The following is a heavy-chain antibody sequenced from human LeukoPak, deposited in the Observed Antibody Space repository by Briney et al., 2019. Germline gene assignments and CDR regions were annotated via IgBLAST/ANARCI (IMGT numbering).Heavy chain of an antibody. J-gene: IGHJ4*02. CDR3: ASGPRYCSGGSCYSYDY. Sequence: GGSLRLSCAASGFTFSSYSMNWVRQAPGKGLEWVSSISSSSSYIYYADSVKGRFTISRDNAKNSLYLQMNSLRAEDTAVYYCASGPRYCSGGSCYSYDYWGQGTLVTVSP. D-gene: IGHD2-15*01. V-gene: IGHV3-21*01. CDR2: ISSSSSYI. CDR1: GFTFSSYS.